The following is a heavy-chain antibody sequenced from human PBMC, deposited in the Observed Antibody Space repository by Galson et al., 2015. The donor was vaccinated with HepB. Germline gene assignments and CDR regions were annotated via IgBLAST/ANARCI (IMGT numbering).Heavy chain of an antibody. CDR1: GGTFSSYA. CDR3: ALTHYYDSSGYPRGLSADY. D-gene: IGHD3-22*01. J-gene: IGHJ4*02. CDR2: IIPIFGTA. Sequence: SVKVSCKASGGTFSSYAISWVRQAPGQGLEWMGGIIPIFGTANYAQKFQGRVTITADESTSTAYMELSSLRSEDTAVYYCALTHYYDSSGYPRGLSADYWGQGTLVTVSS. V-gene: IGHV1-69*13.